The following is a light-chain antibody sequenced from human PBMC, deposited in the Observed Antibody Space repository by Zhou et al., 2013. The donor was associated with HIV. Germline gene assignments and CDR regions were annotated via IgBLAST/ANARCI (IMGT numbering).Light chain of an antibody. J-gene: IGKJ4*01. CDR2: DAS. V-gene: IGKV3-11*01. Sequence: EIVLTQSPGTLSLSPGERATLSCRASQSVDTYLAWYQQKPGQAPRLLIYDASNRATGIPARFSGSGSGTDFTLTISSLEPEDFAVYYCQQRSNWLFTFGGGTKVEIK. CDR3: QQRSNWLFT. CDR1: QSVDTY.